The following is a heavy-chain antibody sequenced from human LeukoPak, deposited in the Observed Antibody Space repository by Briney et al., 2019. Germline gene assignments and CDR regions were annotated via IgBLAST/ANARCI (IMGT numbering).Heavy chain of an antibody. V-gene: IGHV1-69*05. CDR3: AITRDIVVVVAAPNFQH. Sequence: SVKVSCKASGGTFSSYAICWVRQAPGQGLEWMGRIIPIFGTANYAQKFQGRVTITTDESTSTAYMELSSLRSEDTAVYYCAITRDIVVVVAAPNFQHWGQGTLVTVSS. D-gene: IGHD2-15*01. CDR1: GGTFSSYA. CDR2: IIPIFGTA. J-gene: IGHJ1*01.